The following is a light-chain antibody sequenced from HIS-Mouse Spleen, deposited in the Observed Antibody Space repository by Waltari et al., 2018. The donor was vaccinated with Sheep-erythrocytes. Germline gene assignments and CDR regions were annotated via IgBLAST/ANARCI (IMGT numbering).Light chain of an antibody. V-gene: IGLV3-21*02. CDR1: NIGSKS. CDR2: DDS. J-gene: IGLJ3*02. CDR3: QVWDSSSDHPNWV. Sequence: SYVLTQPPSVSVAPGQTARITCGGNNIGSKSVHWYQQKPGQAPVLVVYDDSDRPSGLPGRFYGSNAGNPATLTISRVEAGDEADYYCQVWDSSSDHPNWVFGGGTKLTVL.